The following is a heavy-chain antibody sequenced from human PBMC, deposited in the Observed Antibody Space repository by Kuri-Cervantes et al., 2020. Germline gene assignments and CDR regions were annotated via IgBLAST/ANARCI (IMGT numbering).Heavy chain of an antibody. J-gene: IGHJ6*02. D-gene: IGHD4-11*01. Sequence: ASVKVSCKASGYTFTGYYIHWVRQAPGQGLEWMGWINPNSGGTNYAQKFQGRVTMTRDTSISTAYMELSRLRSDDTAVYYCATATVTTHYYYYGMDVWGQGTTVTVSS. CDR1: GYTFTGYY. CDR2: INPNSGGT. CDR3: ATATVTTHYYYYGMDV. V-gene: IGHV1-2*02.